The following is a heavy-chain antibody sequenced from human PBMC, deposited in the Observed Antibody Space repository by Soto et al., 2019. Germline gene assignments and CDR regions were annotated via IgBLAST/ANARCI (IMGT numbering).Heavy chain of an antibody. CDR2: ISIDGTRT. CDR1: GFSLYSYV. Sequence: QAQLVESGGGVVQPGGSLRLSCVASGFSLYSYVIHWVRQTPGTGLQWVAVISIDGTRTYYADSVKGRLTVSRDNSKNTQILQMYVITIEDTAIYYGVRDLDSSDLDPWGQGTLVTVSS. V-gene: IGHV3-30*01. J-gene: IGHJ5*02. D-gene: IGHD6-19*01. CDR3: VRDLDSSDLDP.